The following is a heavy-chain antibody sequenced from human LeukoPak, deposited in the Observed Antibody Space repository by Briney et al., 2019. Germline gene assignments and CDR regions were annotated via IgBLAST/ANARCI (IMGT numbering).Heavy chain of an antibody. CDR2: IGTAGDT. CDR3: ARVDSSSFHFDY. J-gene: IGHJ4*02. Sequence: GSLRLSCAASGFTFSSYDMHWVRQATGKGLEWVSAIGTAGDTYYPGSVKGRFTISRENAKNSLYLQMNSLRAGDTAVYYCARVDSSSFHFDYWGQGTLVTVSS. D-gene: IGHD6-13*01. V-gene: IGHV3-13*01. CDR1: GFTFSSYD.